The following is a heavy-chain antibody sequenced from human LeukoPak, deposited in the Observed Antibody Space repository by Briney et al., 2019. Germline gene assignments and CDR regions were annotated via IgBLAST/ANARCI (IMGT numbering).Heavy chain of an antibody. Sequence: GGSLRLSCAASGFTFSSYGMYWVRQAPGKGLEWVAVISYDGSNKYYAGSVKGRFTISRDNSKNTLYLQMNSLRAEDTAVYYCAKDPIAAAGSYYYYYMDVWGKGTTVTISS. J-gene: IGHJ6*03. CDR3: AKDPIAAAGSYYYYYMDV. D-gene: IGHD6-13*01. CDR1: GFTFSSYG. V-gene: IGHV3-30*18. CDR2: ISYDGSNK.